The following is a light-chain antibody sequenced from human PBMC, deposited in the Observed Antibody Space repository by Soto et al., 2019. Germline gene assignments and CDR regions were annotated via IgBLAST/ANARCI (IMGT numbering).Light chain of an antibody. CDR3: SSYAGSNNFGVL. CDR2: EVT. V-gene: IGLV2-8*01. CDR1: SSNFGGYNF. J-gene: IGLJ2*01. Sequence: QSALTQPPSASGSPGQSVTISCTGTSSNFGGYNFVSWYQQHPGKAPKLMIYEVTKRPSGVPDRFSGSKSDNTASLTVSGLQAEDEADYYCSSYAGSNNFGVLFGGGTKLTVL.